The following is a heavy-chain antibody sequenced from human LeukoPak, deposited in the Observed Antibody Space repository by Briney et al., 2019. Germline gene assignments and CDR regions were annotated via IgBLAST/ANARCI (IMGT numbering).Heavy chain of an antibody. J-gene: IGHJ4*02. CDR3: TTDALYYYDSSGYYPRYYFDY. Sequence: GGSLRLSCAASGFTFSNAWMSWVRQAPGKGLEWVGRIKSKTDGGTTDYAAPVKGRFTISRDDSKNTLYLQTNSLKTEDTAVYYCTTDALYYYDSSGYYPRYYFDYWGQGTLVTVSS. V-gene: IGHV3-15*01. D-gene: IGHD3-22*01. CDR1: GFTFSNAW. CDR2: IKSKTDGGTT.